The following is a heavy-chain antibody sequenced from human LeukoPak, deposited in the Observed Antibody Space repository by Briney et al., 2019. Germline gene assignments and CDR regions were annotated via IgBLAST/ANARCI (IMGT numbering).Heavy chain of an antibody. CDR1: GFTFSSYA. CDR2: ISSNGGST. V-gene: IGHV3-64*01. CDR3: ARDGSPVGRAAAGTPCWHFDL. J-gene: IGHJ2*01. Sequence: PGGSLRLSCAASGFTFSSYAMHWVRQAPGKGLEYVSAISSNGGSTYYANSVKGRFTISRDNSKNTLYLQMGSLRAEDMAVYYCARDGSPVGRAAAGTPCWHFDLWGRGTLVTVSS. D-gene: IGHD6-13*01.